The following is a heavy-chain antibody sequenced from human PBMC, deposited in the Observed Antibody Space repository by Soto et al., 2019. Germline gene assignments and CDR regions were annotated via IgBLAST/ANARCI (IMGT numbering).Heavy chain of an antibody. J-gene: IGHJ6*02. CDR2: ISYDGSNK. V-gene: IGHV3-30*03. Sequence: GAPRLSCAASGFTFSSYGMHRVRQAPGKGVGWVAVISYDGSNKYYADSVKGRFTISRDNSKNTLYLQMNSLRAEDTAVYYCAGVVPAAIAGDFYYYGMDVWGQGTTVTVSS. CDR3: AGVVPAAIAGDFYYYGMDV. CDR1: GFTFSSYG. D-gene: IGHD2-2*01.